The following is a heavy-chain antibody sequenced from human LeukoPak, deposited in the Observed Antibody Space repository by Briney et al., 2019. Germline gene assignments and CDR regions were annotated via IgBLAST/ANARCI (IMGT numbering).Heavy chain of an antibody. CDR1: GGSISSGGYY. CDR2: IYYSGST. V-gene: IGHV4-31*03. D-gene: IGHD3-10*01. CDR3: TTYYYGSGSYGDY. Sequence: SETLSLTCTVSGGSISSGGYYWSWIRQHPGKGLEWIGYIYYSGSTYYNPSLKSRVTISVDMSKNQFSLKLSSVTAADTAVYYCTTYYYGSGSYGDYWGQGTLVTVSS. J-gene: IGHJ4*02.